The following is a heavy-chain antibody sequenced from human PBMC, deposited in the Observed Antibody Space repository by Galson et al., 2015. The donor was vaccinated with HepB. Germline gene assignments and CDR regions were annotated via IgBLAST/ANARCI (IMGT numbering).Heavy chain of an antibody. CDR1: GFTFSSYS. D-gene: IGHD2-15*01. CDR3: ATRQATVVVVAATSGWFDP. V-gene: IGHV3-23*01. J-gene: IGHJ5*02. CDR2: ISGSGDRT. Sequence: SLRLSCAASGFTFSSYSMNWVRQAPGKGLEWVSGISGSGDRTYYADSVKGRFTISRDNSKSTLYLQMNSLRAEDTAVYYGATRQATVVVVAATSGWFDPWGQGTLVTVSS.